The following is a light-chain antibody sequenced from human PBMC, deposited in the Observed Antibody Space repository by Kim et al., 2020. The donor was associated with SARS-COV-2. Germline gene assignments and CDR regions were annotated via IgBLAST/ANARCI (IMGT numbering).Light chain of an antibody. V-gene: IGKV3-15*01. CDR2: YAS. J-gene: IGKJ1*01. CDR3: QQYDNWPPLT. CDR1: QSVRSN. Sequence: SPGESATLSCRASQSVRSNLAGYQQKPDQAPRLLIYYASTRATGSPARFSGSGSGTEFTLPISSLRSEDFAVYYCQQYDNWPPLTFGQGTKVDIK.